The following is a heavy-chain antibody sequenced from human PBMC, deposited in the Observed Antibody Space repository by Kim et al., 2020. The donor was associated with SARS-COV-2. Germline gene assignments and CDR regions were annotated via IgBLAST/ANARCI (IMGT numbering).Heavy chain of an antibody. D-gene: IGHD1-26*01. CDR2: IYYSGST. Sequence: SETLSLTCTVSGGSISSSSYYWGWIRQPPGKGLEWIGSIYYSGSTYYNPSLKSRVTISVDTSKNQFSLKLSSVTAADTAVYYCARRGGTLGVYFDYWGQGTLVTVSS. CDR1: GGSISSSSYY. V-gene: IGHV4-39*01. CDR3: ARRGGTLGVYFDY. J-gene: IGHJ4*02.